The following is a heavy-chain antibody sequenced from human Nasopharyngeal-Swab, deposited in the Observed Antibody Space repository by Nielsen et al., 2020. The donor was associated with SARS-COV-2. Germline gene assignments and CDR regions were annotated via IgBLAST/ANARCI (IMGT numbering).Heavy chain of an antibody. CDR3: AKDQGALYCSGGSCYSGPQSNYYYGMDV. J-gene: IGHJ6*02. Sequence: VCQAPGKGLEWVSVIYSGGSSTYYADSVKGRFTISRDNSKNTLYLQMNSLRAEDTAVYYCAKDQGALYCSGGSCYSGPQSNYYYGMDVWGQGTTVTVSS. V-gene: IGHV3-23*03. D-gene: IGHD2-15*01. CDR2: IYSGGSST.